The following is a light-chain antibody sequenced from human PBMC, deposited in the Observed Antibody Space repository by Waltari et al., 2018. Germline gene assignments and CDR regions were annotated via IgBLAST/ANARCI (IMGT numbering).Light chain of an antibody. V-gene: IGLV2-11*01. CDR2: EVP. CDR3: CSYAGSYTWV. Sequence: QSALTQPRSVSGSPGQSVTISCTGTSSDVSSYNYVSWYKQHPGKAPKLIVYEVPKPPAGVPDRFAGSKSGNRASRTSSGLHAGDGADYYCCSYAGSYTWVFGGGTELTVL. J-gene: IGLJ3*02. CDR1: SSDVSSYNY.